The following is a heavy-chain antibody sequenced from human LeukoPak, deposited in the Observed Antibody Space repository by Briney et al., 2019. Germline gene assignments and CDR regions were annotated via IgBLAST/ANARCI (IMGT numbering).Heavy chain of an antibody. V-gene: IGHV4-39*01. CDR3: ARAFRSRYFDL. J-gene: IGHJ2*01. CDR2: IYNSAST. Sequence: ETVSLTCTVSGGSITTSSYYWGWIRQPPGKGLEWIGIIYNSASTYYNPSLKGRVTISVDTSKNQFSLKLSSVTAADTAVYYCARAFRSRYFDLWGRGTPVTVSS. D-gene: IGHD2/OR15-2a*01. CDR1: GGSITTSSYY.